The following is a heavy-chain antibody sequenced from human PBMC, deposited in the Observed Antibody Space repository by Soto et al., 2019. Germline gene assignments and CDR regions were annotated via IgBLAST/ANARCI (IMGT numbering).Heavy chain of an antibody. CDR3: AIGARRDWGWFDP. CDR1: GGSISSGDYY. V-gene: IGHV4-30-4*01. J-gene: IGHJ5*02. Sequence: SETLSLTCTVSGGSISSGDYYWSWIRQPPGKGLEWIGYIYYSGSTYYNPSLKRRVTIPADTSKNQFSLTLSSVTAADTAVYYCAIGARRDWGWFDPWGQGTLVTVSS. D-gene: IGHD2-21*02. CDR2: IYYSGST.